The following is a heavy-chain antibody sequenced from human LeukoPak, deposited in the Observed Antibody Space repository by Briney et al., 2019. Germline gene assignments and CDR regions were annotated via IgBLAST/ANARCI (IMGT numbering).Heavy chain of an antibody. V-gene: IGHV3-74*01. J-gene: IGHJ4*02. Sequence: GGSLRLSCTASGFTFSDFSMNWFRQAPGKGLVWVSRMNNDGSSTIYADSVKGRFTISRDNAKNTLYLQMNSLRAEDTAVYYCASNFHGDYHYWGQGTLVTVSS. D-gene: IGHD4-17*01. CDR2: MNNDGSST. CDR3: ASNFHGDYHY. CDR1: GFTFSDFS.